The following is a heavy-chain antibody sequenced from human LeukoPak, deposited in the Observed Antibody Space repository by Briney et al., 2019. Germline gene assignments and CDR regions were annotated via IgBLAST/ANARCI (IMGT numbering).Heavy chain of an antibody. Sequence: GGCLRLSCAASGFTFSNYGMTWVRQAPGKGLEWVSGMSDSGGSTKHAVSVKGRFTISRDNSKDTLYLQMNSLRAEDTAVYYCAKIGRRYDFWTGYYEEEVDYMDVWGKGTTVTVSS. D-gene: IGHD3-3*01. CDR3: AKIGRRYDFWTGYYEEEVDYMDV. J-gene: IGHJ6*03. CDR2: MSDSGGST. CDR1: GFTFSNYG. V-gene: IGHV3-23*01.